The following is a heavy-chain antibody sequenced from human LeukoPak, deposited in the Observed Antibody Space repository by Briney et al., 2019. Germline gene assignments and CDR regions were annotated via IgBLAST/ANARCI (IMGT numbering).Heavy chain of an antibody. D-gene: IGHD3-22*01. CDR3: ATDPGYYDSSGYYQPRGY. J-gene: IGHJ4*02. CDR1: GYTLTELS. CDR2: FDPEDGET. V-gene: IGHV1-24*01. Sequence: ASVKVSCKVSGYTLTELSMHWVRQAPGKGLEWMGGFDPEDGETIYAQKFQGRVTMTEDTSTDTAYMELSSLRSEDTAVYYCATDPGYYDSSGYYQPRGYWGQGTLVTVSS.